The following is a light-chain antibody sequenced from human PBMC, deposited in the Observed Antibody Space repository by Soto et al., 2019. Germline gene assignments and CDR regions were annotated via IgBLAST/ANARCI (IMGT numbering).Light chain of an antibody. J-gene: IGKJ2*01. V-gene: IGKV1-5*01. CDR3: QQYDSSSPT. CDR2: DAS. CDR1: QNISVW. Sequence: DIQMTQSPSTLSASVGDGVTITCRASQNISVWLAWYQQRPGKAPKFLIYDASSLETGVPSRFSGSGSGTEFTLTIRSLQPDDFATYYCQQYDSSSPTFGQGTKLEIK.